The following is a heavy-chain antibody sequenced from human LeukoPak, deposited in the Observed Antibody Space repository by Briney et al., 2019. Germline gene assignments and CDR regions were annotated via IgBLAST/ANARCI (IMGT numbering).Heavy chain of an antibody. J-gene: IGHJ5*02. Sequence: SETLSLTCAVYGGSFSIYYWSWIRQPPGKGLEWMGKINHSGSTNYNPSLKSRVTISVDTSKNQFSLKLSSVTAADTAVYYCARGLSFNIVANRNWFDPWGQGTLVTVSS. CDR1: GGSFSIYY. D-gene: IGHD2-15*01. V-gene: IGHV4-34*01. CDR3: ARGLSFNIVANRNWFDP. CDR2: INHSGST.